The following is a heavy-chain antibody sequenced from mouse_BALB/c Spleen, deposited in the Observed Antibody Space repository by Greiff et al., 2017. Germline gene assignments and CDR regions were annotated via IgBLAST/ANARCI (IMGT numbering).Heavy chain of an antibody. Sequence: QVQLQQSGAELVRPGVSVKISCKGSGYTFTDYAMHWVKQSHAKSLEWIGVISTYYGDASYNQKFKGKATMTVDKSSSTAYMELARLTSEDSAIYYCARVYYDYDVRYAMDYWGQGTSVTVSS. V-gene: IGHV1S137*01. CDR2: ISTYYGDA. J-gene: IGHJ4*01. D-gene: IGHD2-4*01. CDR3: ARVYYDYDVRYAMDY. CDR1: GYTFTDYA.